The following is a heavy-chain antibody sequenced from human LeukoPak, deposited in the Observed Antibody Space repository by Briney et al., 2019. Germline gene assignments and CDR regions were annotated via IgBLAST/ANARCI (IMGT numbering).Heavy chain of an antibody. V-gene: IGHV1-2*02. Sequence: GASVKVSCKASGYTFTGCYMHWVRQAPGQGLEWMGWINPNSGGTNYAQKFQGRVTMTRDTSISTAYMELSRLRSDDTAVYYCAKATPDHRWGSDYWGQGTLVTVSS. CDR3: AKATPDHRWGSDY. J-gene: IGHJ4*02. CDR2: INPNSGGT. D-gene: IGHD4-23*01. CDR1: GYTFTGCY.